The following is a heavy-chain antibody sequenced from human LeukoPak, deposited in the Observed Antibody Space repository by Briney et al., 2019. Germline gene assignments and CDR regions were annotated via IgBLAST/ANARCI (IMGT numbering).Heavy chain of an antibody. J-gene: IGHJ6*03. D-gene: IGHD3-10*01. V-gene: IGHV3-43D*03. CDR2: ISWDGGST. CDR1: GFTFDDYA. CDR3: AKDMTGDPLGYYYMDV. Sequence: GGSLRLSCAASGFTFDDYAMHWVRQAPGKCREWVSLISWDGGSTYYADSVKGRFTISRGNSKNSLYLQMNSLRAESTALYYCAKDMTGDPLGYYYMDVSGKGTTVTVSS.